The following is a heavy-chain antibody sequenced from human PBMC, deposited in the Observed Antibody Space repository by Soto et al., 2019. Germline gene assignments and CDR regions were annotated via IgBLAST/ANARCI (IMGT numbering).Heavy chain of an antibody. V-gene: IGHV3-48*01. D-gene: IGHD5-12*01. CDR3: ARDSTRGYSGYDWDY. Sequence: GESLKISCAASGFTFSSYNMNWVRQAPGKGLEWVSYISSSGSAIYFTDSVKGRFTISRDNGKTSLYLQMNSLRAEDTAVYYCARDSTRGYSGYDWDYWGQGTLVTVSS. J-gene: IGHJ4*02. CDR2: ISSSGSAI. CDR1: GFTFSSYN.